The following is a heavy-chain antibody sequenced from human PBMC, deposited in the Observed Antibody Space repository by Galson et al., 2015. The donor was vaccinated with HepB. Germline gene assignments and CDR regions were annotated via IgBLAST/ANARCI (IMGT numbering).Heavy chain of an antibody. CDR1: GDSISSGAYY. J-gene: IGHJ4*02. CDR3: ARAAGSQYFDY. Sequence: TLSLTCTVSGDSISSGAYYWSWIRQHPGKGLEWIGCIYYSGSTSYNPSLKSRFTISVDTSKYQFSLKLSSVTAADTAVYYCARAAGSQYFDYWGQGTLVTVSS. D-gene: IGHD6-13*01. CDR2: IYYSGST. V-gene: IGHV4-31*03.